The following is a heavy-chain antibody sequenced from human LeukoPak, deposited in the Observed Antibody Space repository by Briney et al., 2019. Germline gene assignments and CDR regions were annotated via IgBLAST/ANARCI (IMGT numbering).Heavy chain of an antibody. D-gene: IGHD3-10*01. CDR2: IYYSGST. V-gene: IGHV4-59*01. Sequence: SETLSLTCTVSGGSISSSYWSWLRQPPGKGLEWIAYIYYSGSTSYNPSLKSRVTMSVDTSKNQFSLNLSSVTAADTAVYYCAREALGTLDYWGQGTLVTVSS. CDR1: GGSISSSY. CDR3: AREALGTLDY. J-gene: IGHJ4*02.